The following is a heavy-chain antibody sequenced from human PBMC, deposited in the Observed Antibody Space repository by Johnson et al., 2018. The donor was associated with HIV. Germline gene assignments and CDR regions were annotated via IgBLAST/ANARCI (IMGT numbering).Heavy chain of an antibody. CDR3: ARDWNEYSSSDGAFDV. D-gene: IGHD6-6*01. CDR2: IYTAGST. J-gene: IGHJ3*01. CDR1: GFTVSSNY. Sequence: VQLVESGGGLIQPGGSLRLSCAASGFTVSSNYMSWVRPAPGKGLEWVSVIYTAGSTYYSESVKGRFTLSRDNSKNTLYLQMNSLRAEDTAVYYCARDWNEYSSSDGAFDVWGQGTMVTVSS. V-gene: IGHV3-53*01.